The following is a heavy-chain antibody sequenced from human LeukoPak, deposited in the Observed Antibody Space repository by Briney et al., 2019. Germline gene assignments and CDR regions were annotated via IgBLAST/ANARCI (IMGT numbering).Heavy chain of an antibody. V-gene: IGHV1-2*02. CDR3: APDSVVVRNSMNAFDI. J-gene: IGHJ3*02. D-gene: IGHD2-2*01. CDR2: INADGGGT. CDR1: GYTFTGKY. Sequence: ASVKVSCKASGYTFTGKYMHWVRQAPGQGLEWMGWINADGGGTRYPQKFQGRVTMTRDTSITTAYMELYSLTSDDTAVYFCAPDSVVVRNSMNAFDIWGQGTMDTVSS.